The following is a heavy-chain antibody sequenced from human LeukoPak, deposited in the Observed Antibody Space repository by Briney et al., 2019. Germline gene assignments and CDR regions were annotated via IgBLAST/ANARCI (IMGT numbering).Heavy chain of an antibody. CDR3: ARDNGGVVN. CDR1: GFTFSSYW. D-gene: IGHD2-8*01. V-gene: IGHV3-74*01. Sequence: GGSLRLPCVASGFTFSSYWMHWVRQAPGKGLVWVSHINIDGSSTNYADSVKGRFTISRDNAKNTLYLQMSSLRAEDTAVYYCARDNGGVVNWGQGTLVTVSS. CDR2: INIDGSST. J-gene: IGHJ4*02.